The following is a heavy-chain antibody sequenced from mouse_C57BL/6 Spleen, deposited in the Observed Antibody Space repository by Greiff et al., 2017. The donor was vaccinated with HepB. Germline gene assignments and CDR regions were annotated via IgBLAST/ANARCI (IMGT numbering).Heavy chain of an antibody. J-gene: IGHJ3*01. CDR2: IDPETGGT. V-gene: IGHV1-15*01. Sequence: VQLQQSGAELVRPGASVTLSCKASGYTFTDYDMHWVKQTPVHGLEWIGAIDPETGGTAYNQKFKGKAILTADKSSSTAYMELRSLTSEDSAVYYCTRGGYYDYGAYWGQGTLVTVSA. CDR1: GYTFTDYD. CDR3: TRGGYYDYGAY. D-gene: IGHD2-4*01.